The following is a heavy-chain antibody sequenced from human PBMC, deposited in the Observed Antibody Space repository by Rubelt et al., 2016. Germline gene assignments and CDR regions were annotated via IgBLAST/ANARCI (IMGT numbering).Heavy chain of an antibody. J-gene: IGHJ4*02. D-gene: IGHD3-10*01. CDR3: ARGLYGSGSYLFDY. V-gene: IGHV3-30*02. Sequence: QVQLVESGGGVVQPGGSLRLSCAASGFTFSSYGMHWVRQAPGKGLEWVTFIRYDGSNKYYADSVKGRFTISRDNAKNTLYLHMNSLRAEDTAVYYCARGLYGSGSYLFDYWGQGTLVTVSS. CDR2: IRYDGSNK. CDR1: GFTFSSYG.